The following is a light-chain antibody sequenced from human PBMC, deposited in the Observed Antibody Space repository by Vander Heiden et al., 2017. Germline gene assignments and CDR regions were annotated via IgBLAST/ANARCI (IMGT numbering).Light chain of an antibody. J-gene: IGLJ2*01. CDR3: AAWEDSLSVV. CDR1: RSNVGSNS. CDR2: RDV. V-gene: IGLV1-47*01. Sequence: QSVLTQPPSASGTPGQRVTISCSGSRSNVGSNSVYWYQHLPGTAPKLLIYRDVQRPSGVPDRFSASKSGTSASLAISGLRSEDEAHYYGAAWEDSLSVVFGGGTKLTVL.